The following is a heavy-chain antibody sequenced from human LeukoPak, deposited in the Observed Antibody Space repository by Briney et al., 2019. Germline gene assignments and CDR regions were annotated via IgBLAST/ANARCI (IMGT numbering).Heavy chain of an antibody. CDR1: GGSISSYY. CDR3: ARGDPSKNGAFDI. J-gene: IGHJ3*02. CDR2: IYYSGST. D-gene: IGHD2-8*01. Sequence: PSETLSLTCTVSGGSISSYYWSWIRQPPGQGLEWIGYIYYSGSTNYNPSLKSRVTISVDTSKNQFSLKLSSVTAADTAVYYCARGDPSKNGAFDIWGQGTMVTVSS. V-gene: IGHV4-59*08.